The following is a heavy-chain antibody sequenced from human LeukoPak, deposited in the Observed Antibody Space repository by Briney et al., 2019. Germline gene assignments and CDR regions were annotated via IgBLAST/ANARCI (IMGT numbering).Heavy chain of an antibody. CDR3: AKDLDYYGSAGMDV. Sequence: GGSLRLSCAASGFTFSNYAMSWVRQAPGKGLEWVSAISGSGGSTYYADSVKGRFTISRDNSKNTLYLQMNSLRAEDTAVYYCAKDLDYYGSAGMDVWGQGTTVTVSS. J-gene: IGHJ6*02. CDR1: GFTFSNYA. V-gene: IGHV3-23*01. D-gene: IGHD3-10*01. CDR2: ISGSGGST.